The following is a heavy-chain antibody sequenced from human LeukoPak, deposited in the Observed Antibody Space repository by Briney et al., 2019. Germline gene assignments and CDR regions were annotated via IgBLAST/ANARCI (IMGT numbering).Heavy chain of an antibody. V-gene: IGHV4-39*01. Sequence: SETLSLTCTVSGGSISSSGYSWGWIRQPPGKGLEWIGSVYYSGSTYYNPSLKGRVTISVDTSKNQFSLKLSSVTAADTAVYYCAHFKGGSFDFWGQGTMVTVSS. D-gene: IGHD1-26*01. CDR1: GGSISSSGYS. CDR2: VYYSGST. J-gene: IGHJ3*01. CDR3: AHFKGGSFDF.